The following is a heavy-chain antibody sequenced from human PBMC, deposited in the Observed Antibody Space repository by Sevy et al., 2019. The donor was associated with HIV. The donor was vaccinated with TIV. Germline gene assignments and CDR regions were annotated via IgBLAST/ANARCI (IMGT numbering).Heavy chain of an antibody. CDR1: GGSIDNYW. D-gene: IGHD3-3*01. CDR3: ARDDQDSWSGYYKVQYQYIKDV. V-gene: IGHV4-4*07. Sequence: SETLSLTCTVSGGSIDNYWWGWIRQPAGKGLEWIGRIYSSGTADYNPSLKSRVTMSVDTARNQFSLKMSSVTAADTAVYFCARDDQDSWSGYYKVQYQYIKDVWGQGTTVTVSS. CDR2: IYSSGTA. J-gene: IGHJ6*02.